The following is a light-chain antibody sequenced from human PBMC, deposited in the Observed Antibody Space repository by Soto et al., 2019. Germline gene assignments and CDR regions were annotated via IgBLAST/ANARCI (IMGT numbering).Light chain of an antibody. Sequence: EIVMTQSPATLSVSPGERATLSCRASQSVSSSLAWYQHKPGQAPRLLIYGASIRATGIPARFSGSGSGTEFTLTISSLQSEDFAAYDCQQYSNRYTFGQGTKLEIK. CDR3: QQYSNRYT. J-gene: IGKJ2*01. CDR1: QSVSSS. V-gene: IGKV3D-15*01. CDR2: GAS.